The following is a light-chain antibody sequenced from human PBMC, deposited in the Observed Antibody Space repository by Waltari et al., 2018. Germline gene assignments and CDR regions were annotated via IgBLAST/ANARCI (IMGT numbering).Light chain of an antibody. J-gene: IGLJ1*01. Sequence: QSALTQPASVSGSPGQSITIPCTGTSSDVGGYNYVSWYQQHPGKAPKLMIYDVSKRPSGVSNRFSGSKSGNTASLTISGLQAEDEADYYCSSYTSSSTNYVFGTGTKVTVL. CDR1: SSDVGGYNY. CDR3: SSYTSSSTNYV. CDR2: DVS. V-gene: IGLV2-14*01.